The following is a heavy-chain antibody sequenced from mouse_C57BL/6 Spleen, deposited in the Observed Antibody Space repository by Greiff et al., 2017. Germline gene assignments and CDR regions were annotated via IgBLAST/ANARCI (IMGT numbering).Heavy chain of an antibody. D-gene: IGHD3-3*01. CDR2: IYPGSGST. CDR3: ARRGLSYWYVDV. CDR1: GYTFTSYW. J-gene: IGHJ1*03. Sequence: QVQLQQPGAELVKPGASVKMSCKASGYTFTSYWIPWVKQRPGQGLEWIGDIYPGSGSTNYNEKFKSKATLTVDTSSSTAYMQLSSLTSEDSAVYYGARRGLSYWYVDVWGKGTTVTVSS. V-gene: IGHV1-55*01.